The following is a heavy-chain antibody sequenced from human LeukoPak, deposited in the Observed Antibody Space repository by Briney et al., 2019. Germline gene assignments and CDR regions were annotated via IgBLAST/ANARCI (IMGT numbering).Heavy chain of an antibody. D-gene: IGHD3-9*01. CDR2: ISGSGGGT. Sequence: GGSLRLSCAASGFTFSSYAMSWVRQAPGKGLEWVSAISGSGGGTYYADSVKGRFTISRDNSKNTLYLQMNSLRAEDTAVYYCARALRYFDWSWPNSNAFDIWGQGTMVTVSS. CDR3: ARALRYFDWSWPNSNAFDI. J-gene: IGHJ3*02. CDR1: GFTFSSYA. V-gene: IGHV3-23*01.